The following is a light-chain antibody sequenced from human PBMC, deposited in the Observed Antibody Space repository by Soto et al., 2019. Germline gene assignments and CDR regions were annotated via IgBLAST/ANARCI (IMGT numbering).Light chain of an antibody. CDR2: EDY. CDR3: XVWDNSGDRYV. Sequence: SYELTQPXSVSVAPGQTXRIXCGGNNIGSKSVHWYQQKPGQAPVGVVYEDYDRPSGIPERFSGSNSGNTATXTXTRVEAXDEADYYXXVWDNSGDRYVF. V-gene: IGLV3-21*02. CDR1: NIGSKS. J-gene: IGLJ1*01.